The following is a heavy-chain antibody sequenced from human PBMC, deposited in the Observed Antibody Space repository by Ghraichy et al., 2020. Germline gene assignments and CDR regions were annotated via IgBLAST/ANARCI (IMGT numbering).Heavy chain of an antibody. V-gene: IGHV1-3*01. CDR3: ARDSYDILTNFDY. Sequence: KFQGRVTITRDTSASTVYMELSSLRSEDTAVYYCARDSYDILTNFDYWGQGTLVTVSS. J-gene: IGHJ4*02. D-gene: IGHD3-9*01.